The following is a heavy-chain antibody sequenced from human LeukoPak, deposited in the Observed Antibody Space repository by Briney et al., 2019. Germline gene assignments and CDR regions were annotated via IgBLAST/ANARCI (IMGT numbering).Heavy chain of an antibody. CDR1: GYTFTSYD. CDR2: MNPNSGNT. D-gene: IGHD2-21*02. Sequence: ASVKVSCKASGYTFTSYDINWVRQATGQGLEWMGWMNPNSGNTGYAQKFQGRVTMTRNTSISTAYMELSSLRSEDTAVYYCARDGNCGGDCYSQYWGQGTLVTVSS. V-gene: IGHV1-8*01. CDR3: ARDGNCGGDCYSQY. J-gene: IGHJ4*02.